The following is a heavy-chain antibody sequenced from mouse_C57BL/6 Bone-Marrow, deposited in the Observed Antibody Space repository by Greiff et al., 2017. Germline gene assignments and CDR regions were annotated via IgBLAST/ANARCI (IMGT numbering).Heavy chain of an antibody. J-gene: IGHJ1*03. D-gene: IGHD4-1*01. V-gene: IGHV5-6*02. CDR3: ARPNWWYFDV. CDR1: GFTFSSYG. Sequence: EVKLVESGGDLVKPGGSLKLSCAASGFTFSSYGMSWVRQTPDKRLEWVATISSGGSYTYYPDSVKGRFTISRDNAKNTLYLQMSSLKSEDTAMYYCARPNWWYFDVWGTGTTVTVSS. CDR2: ISSGGSYT.